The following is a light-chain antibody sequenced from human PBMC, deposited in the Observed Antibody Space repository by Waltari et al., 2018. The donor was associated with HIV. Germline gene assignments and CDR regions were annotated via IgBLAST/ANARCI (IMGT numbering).Light chain of an antibody. J-gene: IGLJ2*01. CDR3: TSYAGNNNYII. Sequence: QSALTQPPSASGSPGQSVTISCTGTSSDVGAYTYVSWYQHHPGKAPKPMIYEVRTRPSGVPDRFSGSKSGNTASLTVSGLQTEDEADYYCTSYAGNNNYIIFGGGTKLTVL. CDR2: EVR. CDR1: SSDVGAYTY. V-gene: IGLV2-8*01.